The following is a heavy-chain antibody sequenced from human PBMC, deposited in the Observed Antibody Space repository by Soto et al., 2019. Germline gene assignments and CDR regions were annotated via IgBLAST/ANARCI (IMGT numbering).Heavy chain of an antibody. CDR3: ANQYTSSSSVDS. V-gene: IGHV3-23*01. CDR2: ISGSGGNT. D-gene: IGHD6-6*01. J-gene: IGHJ4*02. Sequence: QTGGSLRLSCAASGFTFTSYAMSWVRQAPGKGLEWVSGISGSGGNTYYADSVKGRFTISSDNSKNTVYLQMNSLRVEDTAVYYCANQYTSSSSVDSWGQGTLVTVSS. CDR1: GFTFTSYA.